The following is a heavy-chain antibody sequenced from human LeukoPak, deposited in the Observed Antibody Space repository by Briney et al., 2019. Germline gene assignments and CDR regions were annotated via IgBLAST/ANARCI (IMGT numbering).Heavy chain of an antibody. J-gene: IGHJ4*02. Sequence: PSETLSLTCTVSGGSITSYYWSWIRQPPGKGLEWIGYIYHSGSTNYNPSLKSRVTISVDTSKNQFSLKLSSVTAADTAVYYCARGGGYASPIGYWGQGALVTVSS. CDR3: ARGGGYASPIGY. CDR1: GGSITSYY. D-gene: IGHD5-12*01. V-gene: IGHV4-59*01. CDR2: IYHSGST.